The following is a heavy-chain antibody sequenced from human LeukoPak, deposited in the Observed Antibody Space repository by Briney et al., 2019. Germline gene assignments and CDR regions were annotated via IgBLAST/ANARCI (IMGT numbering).Heavy chain of an antibody. V-gene: IGHV3-23*01. D-gene: IGHD3-16*01. CDR3: ARVFGDRAYFDY. CDR1: GFTFSSYA. CDR2: ISGSGGST. J-gene: IGHJ4*02. Sequence: GGSLRLSCAASGFTFSSYAMSWVRQAPGKGLEWVSAISGSGGSTYYADSVKGRFTISRDNSKNTLYLQMDGLRAEDTAVYYCARVFGDRAYFDYWGQGAQVTVSS.